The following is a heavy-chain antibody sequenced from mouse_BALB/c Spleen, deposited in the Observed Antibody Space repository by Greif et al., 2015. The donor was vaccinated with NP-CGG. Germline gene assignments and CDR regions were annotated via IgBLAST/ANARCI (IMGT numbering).Heavy chain of an antibody. CDR3: ARDLYYYGSRYYAMDY. J-gene: IGHJ4*01. V-gene: IGHV5-6-3*01. CDR2: INSNGGST. D-gene: IGHD1-1*01. CDR1: GFTFSSYG. Sequence: EVQGVESGGGLVQPGGSLKLSCAASGFTFSSYGMSWVRQTPDKRLELVATINSNGGSTYYPDSVKGRFTISRDNAKNTLYLQISSLKSEDTAMYYCARDLYYYGSRYYAMDYWGQGTSVTVSS.